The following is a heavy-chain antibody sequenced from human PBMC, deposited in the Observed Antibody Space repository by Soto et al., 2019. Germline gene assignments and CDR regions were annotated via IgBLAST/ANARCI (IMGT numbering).Heavy chain of an antibody. J-gene: IGHJ4*02. D-gene: IGHD6-13*01. CDR3: ARKVAASAVTWLDY. CDR1: GGTFSSYA. Sequence: SLKVSCKASGGTFSSYAISWVRQAPGQGLEWMGGIIPIFGTANYAQKFQGRVTITADESTSTAYMELSSLRSEDTAVYYCARKVAASAVTWLDYCGQETLFTLAS. V-gene: IGHV1-69*13. CDR2: IIPIFGTA.